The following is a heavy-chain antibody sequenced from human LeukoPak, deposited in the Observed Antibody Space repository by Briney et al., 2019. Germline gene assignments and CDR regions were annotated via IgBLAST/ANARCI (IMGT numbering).Heavy chain of an antibody. D-gene: IGHD1-7*01. V-gene: IGHV3-30*18. Sequence: PGRSLRLSCAASGFTFSSYGMHWVRQAPGKGLEWVAVISYDGSNKYYADSVKGRFTISRDNSKNTLYLQMNSQRAEDTAVYYCAKAPVELGPADYWGQGTLVTVSS. CDR1: GFTFSSYG. CDR3: AKAPVELGPADY. CDR2: ISYDGSNK. J-gene: IGHJ4*02.